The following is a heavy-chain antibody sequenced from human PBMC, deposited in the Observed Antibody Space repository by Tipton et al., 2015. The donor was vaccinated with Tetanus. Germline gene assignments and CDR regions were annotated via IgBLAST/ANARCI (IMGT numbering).Heavy chain of an antibody. Sequence: TLSLTCTVSGGSVSSYYWTWFRQPPGKRLEWIGFVSSSGNSSYSPSLTGRVSMSLDTSKQQFSLSLTSATAADTAVYYCARGWSECSSWSCSPFDSWGQGTLVTVPS. V-gene: IGHV4-4*07. CDR1: GGSVSSYY. CDR3: ARGWSECSSWSCSPFDS. J-gene: IGHJ4*02. D-gene: IGHD2-2*01. CDR2: VSSSGNS.